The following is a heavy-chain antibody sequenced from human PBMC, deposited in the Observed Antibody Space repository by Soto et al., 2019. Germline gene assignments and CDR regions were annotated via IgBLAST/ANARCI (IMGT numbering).Heavy chain of an antibody. CDR3: ARDTEYSSSGGGMDV. V-gene: IGHV3-53*01. CDR2: IYSGGST. J-gene: IGHJ6*02. CDR1: GFTVSSNY. D-gene: IGHD6-6*01. Sequence: GGSLRLSCAASGFTVSSNYMSWVRQAPGKGLEWVSVIYSGGSTYYADSVKGRFTISRDNSKNTLYLQMNSLRAEDTAVYYCARDTEYSSSGGGMDVWGQGTTVTVS.